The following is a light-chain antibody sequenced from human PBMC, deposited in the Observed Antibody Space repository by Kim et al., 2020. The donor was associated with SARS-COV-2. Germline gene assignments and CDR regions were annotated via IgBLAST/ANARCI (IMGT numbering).Light chain of an antibody. Sequence: RQTGTLTCTGNSNFVGNQGSSWLQQHQGHPPKLLAYRNNNRPSGISERFSASRSENTASLTITGLQPEDEADYYCSALDSSLSEGVFGSGTKVTVL. V-gene: IGLV10-54*02. CDR3: SALDSSLSEGV. CDR1: SNFVGNQG. J-gene: IGLJ6*01. CDR2: RNN.